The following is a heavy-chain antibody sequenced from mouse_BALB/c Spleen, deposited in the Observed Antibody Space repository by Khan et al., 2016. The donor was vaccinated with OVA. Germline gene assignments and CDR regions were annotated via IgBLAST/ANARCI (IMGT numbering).Heavy chain of an antibody. CDR1: GFSLTTYG. CDR2: IWSGGNT. CDR3: ARNSYMYAFTY. Sequence: QVQLKESGPGLVQPSQSLSITCTVSGFSLTTYGVHWVRQSPGKGLEWLGLIWSGGNTDYNAAFIYRLSITKDNSNSHAFFKLNRLQADDTATYYCARNSYMYAFTYWGQGTLVTVSA. D-gene: IGHD2-14*01. V-gene: IGHV2-2*01. J-gene: IGHJ3*01.